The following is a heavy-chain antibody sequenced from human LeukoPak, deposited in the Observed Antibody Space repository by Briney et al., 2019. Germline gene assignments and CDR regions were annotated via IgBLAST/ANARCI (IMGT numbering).Heavy chain of an antibody. CDR3: ARDLGDSSGYYFVGYFDY. J-gene: IGHJ4*02. D-gene: IGHD3-22*01. Sequence: GGSLRLSCAASGFTFSSYSMNWVRQAPGKGLEWVSSISSSSSYIYYADSVKGRFTISRDNAKNSLYLQMNSLEAEDTAVYYCARDLGDSSGYYFVGYFDYWGQGTLVTVSS. V-gene: IGHV3-21*01. CDR1: GFTFSSYS. CDR2: ISSSSSYI.